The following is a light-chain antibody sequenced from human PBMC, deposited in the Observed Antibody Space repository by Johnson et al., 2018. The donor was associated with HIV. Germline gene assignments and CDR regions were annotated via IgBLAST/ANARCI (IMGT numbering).Light chain of an antibody. Sequence: QSVLTQPPSVSAAPGQKVTISCSGSSSNIGNNYVSWYQQLPGTAPKLLIYENNKRPSGIPDLFSGSKYGTSATLDITGLQTGDEGDYYCGAWDSSLNAYVFVTGTKVTVL. J-gene: IGLJ1*01. CDR3: GAWDSSLNAYV. CDR1: SSNIGNNY. CDR2: ENN. V-gene: IGLV1-51*02.